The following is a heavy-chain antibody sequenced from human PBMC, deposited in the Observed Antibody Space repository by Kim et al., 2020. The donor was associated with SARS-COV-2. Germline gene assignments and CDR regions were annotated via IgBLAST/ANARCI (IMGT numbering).Heavy chain of an antibody. CDR2: IYYSGST. V-gene: IGHV4-59*01. CDR1: GGSISSYY. J-gene: IGHJ3*02. Sequence: SETLSLTCTVSGGSISSYYWSWIRQPPGKGLEWIGYIYYSGSTNYNPSLKSRVTISVDTSKKQFSLKLSSVTAADTAVYYCARGDGDYASGAFDIWGQGTMVTVSS. D-gene: IGHD4-17*01. CDR3: ARGDGDYASGAFDI.